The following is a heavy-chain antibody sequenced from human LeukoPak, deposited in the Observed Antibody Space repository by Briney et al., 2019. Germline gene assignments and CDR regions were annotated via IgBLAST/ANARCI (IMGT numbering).Heavy chain of an antibody. J-gene: IGHJ4*02. CDR2: IYYNGNT. CDR3: ARVWDHDYGDLYFDY. V-gene: IGHV4-34*11. CDR1: GGSFSGYY. Sequence: SETLSLTCAVYGGSFSGYYWSWIRQPPGKGLKWIGHIYYNGNTNYKPSLKSRATISVDTSKNQFSLKLSSVTAADTAVYYCARVWDHDYGDLYFDYWGQGNLVTVSS. D-gene: IGHD4-17*01.